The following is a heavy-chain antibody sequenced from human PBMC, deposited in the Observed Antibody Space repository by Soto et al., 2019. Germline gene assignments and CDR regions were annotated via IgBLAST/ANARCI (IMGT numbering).Heavy chain of an antibody. CDR2: IYHSGST. Sequence: QVQLQESGPGLVKPSGTLSLTCAVSGGSISSSNWWSWVRQPPGKGLEGIGEIYHSGSTNYNPSLKSRVTISVDKSTTPYSLQLSAGTAEDTAVYYGARSADSSGWLSFDYWGQGTLVTVSS. CDR1: GGSISSSNW. D-gene: IGHD6-19*01. J-gene: IGHJ4*02. CDR3: ARSADSSGWLSFDY. V-gene: IGHV4-4*02.